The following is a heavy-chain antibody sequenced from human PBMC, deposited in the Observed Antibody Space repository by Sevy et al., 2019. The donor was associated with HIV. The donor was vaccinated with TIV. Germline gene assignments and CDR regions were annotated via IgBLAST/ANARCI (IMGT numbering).Heavy chain of an antibody. Sequence: GESLKISCTASGFTFSSAWMSWVRQAPGKGLEWVGRIKSEFDGEAIDYAAPVKGRFTISREDSKNTVYLQMNSLKTEDTAVYYCITDPAYRGYDEEVINYYFYGMDVWGQGTTVTVSS. CDR2: IKSEFDGEAI. J-gene: IGHJ6*02. V-gene: IGHV3-15*01. D-gene: IGHD5-12*01. CDR3: ITDPAYRGYDEEVINYYFYGMDV. CDR1: GFTFSSAW.